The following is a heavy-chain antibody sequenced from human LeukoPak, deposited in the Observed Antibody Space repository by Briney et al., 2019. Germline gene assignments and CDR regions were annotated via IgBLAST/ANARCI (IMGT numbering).Heavy chain of an antibody. J-gene: IGHJ2*01. CDR3: ARNVSGQYFDI. Sequence: PGGSLRLSCAASGFTFSSYAMNWVRQAPGKGLEGISAISGSGDSTYYADSVKGRFTISRDNSKNTLYLQMNSLRAEDTAVYYCARNVSGQYFDIWGRGTLVTVSS. CDR2: ISGSGDST. CDR1: GFTFSSYA. D-gene: IGHD2/OR15-2a*01. V-gene: IGHV3-23*01.